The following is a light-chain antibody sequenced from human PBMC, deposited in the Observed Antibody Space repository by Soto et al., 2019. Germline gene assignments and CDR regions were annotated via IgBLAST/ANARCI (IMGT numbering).Light chain of an antibody. CDR3: SSYAGAVA. J-gene: IGLJ2*01. CDR1: SGDVGTYNL. Sequence: QSALIQPPSVSGSPGQSITISCTGTSGDVGTYNLVSWYQHHPGKAPKLMIYEGSNRPSGVSHRFSGSQSGNTASLTISGLQAEDEADYYCSSYAGAVAFGGGTKLTVL. CDR2: EGS. V-gene: IGLV2-23*01.